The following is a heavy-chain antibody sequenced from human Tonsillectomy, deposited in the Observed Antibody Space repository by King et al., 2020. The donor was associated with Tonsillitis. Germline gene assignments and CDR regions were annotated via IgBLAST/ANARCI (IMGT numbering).Heavy chain of an antibody. CDR1: GFTFSSYG. J-gene: IGHJ4*02. CDR3: ARVHYDSSGYAFDY. V-gene: IGHV3-33*05. D-gene: IGHD3-22*01. CDR2: ISYDGSNK. Sequence: LVPSGGGVVQPGRSLRLSCAASGFTFSSYGMHWVRQAPGKGLEWVAVISYDGSNKYYADSVKGRFTISRDNSKNTLYLQMNSLRAEDTAVYYCARVHYDSSGYAFDYWGQGTLVTVSS.